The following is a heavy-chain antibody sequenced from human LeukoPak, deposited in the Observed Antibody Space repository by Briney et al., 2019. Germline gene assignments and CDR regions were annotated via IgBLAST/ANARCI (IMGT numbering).Heavy chain of an antibody. J-gene: IGHJ4*02. CDR2: IVVGSGNT. Sequence: ASVKVSCKASGFTFTSSAMQWVRQARGQRLEWIGWIVVGSGNTNYAQKFQERVTITRDMSTSTAYMELSSLRSEDTAVYYCAVLHSYYYGSGSPLDYWGQGTLVTVSS. D-gene: IGHD3-10*01. V-gene: IGHV1-58*02. CDR1: GFTFTSSA. CDR3: AVLHSYYYGSGSPLDY.